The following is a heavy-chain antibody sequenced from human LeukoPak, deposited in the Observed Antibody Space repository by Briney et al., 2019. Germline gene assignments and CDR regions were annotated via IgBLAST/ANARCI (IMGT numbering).Heavy chain of an antibody. J-gene: IGHJ4*02. D-gene: IGHD3-9*01. CDR2: INHTGST. Sequence: SETLSLTCAVYGGSFSGYYWSWIRQPPGKGLERIGEINHTGSTNYNPSLKSRVTISVDTSKNQFSLKLSSVTAADTAVYYCARGGYDILTGYYLNWGQGTLVTVSS. CDR3: ARGGYDILTGYYLN. CDR1: GGSFSGYY. V-gene: IGHV4-34*01.